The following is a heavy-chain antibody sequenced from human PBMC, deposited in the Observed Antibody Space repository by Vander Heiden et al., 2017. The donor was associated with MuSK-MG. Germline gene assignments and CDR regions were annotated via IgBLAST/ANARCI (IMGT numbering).Heavy chain of an antibody. V-gene: IGHV4-31*03. CDR1: GGSISSGGYY. CDR2: IYYSGST. J-gene: IGHJ4*02. D-gene: IGHD3-3*01. Sequence: RALSLTCTVSGGSISSGGYYWSWIRQHPGKGLEWIGYIYYSGSTYYNPSLKSRVTISVDTSKNQFSLKLSSVTAADTAVYYCASIITSCGEVGGQFHYWGQGTMVTVSS. CDR3: ASIITSCGEVGGQFHY.